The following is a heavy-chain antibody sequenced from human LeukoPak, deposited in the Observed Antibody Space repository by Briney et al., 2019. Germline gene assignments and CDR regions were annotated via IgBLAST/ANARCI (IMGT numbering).Heavy chain of an antibody. J-gene: IGHJ6*02. CDR3: ARDTRNTLTNGMDV. D-gene: IGHD1-14*01. V-gene: IGHV3-53*01. CDR2: IYSDGST. Sequence: GRSLRLSSAASGFTVSANYMSWVRQAPGKGLEWVSIIYSDGSTYYADSVKGRFTFSRDTYRNMLHLQMNSLGVEDTAVYYCARDTRNTLTNGMDVWGQGTTVTVSS. CDR1: GFTVSANY.